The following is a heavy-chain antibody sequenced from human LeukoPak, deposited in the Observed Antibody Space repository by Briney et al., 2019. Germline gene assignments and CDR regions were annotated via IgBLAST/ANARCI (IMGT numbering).Heavy chain of an antibody. Sequence: ASVKVSCKASGGTFSDYTISWVRQAPGQGLEWMGRIIPMFGTSKYAQKFQGRVTITADKSTTTAYMELSSLRSEDTAVYYCARGFVGRYCSTTSCYQDGVFDTWGQGTLVTVSS. J-gene: IGHJ5*02. V-gene: IGHV1-69*08. CDR1: GGTFSDYT. CDR2: IIPMFGTS. D-gene: IGHD2-2*01. CDR3: ARGFVGRYCSTTSCYQDGVFDT.